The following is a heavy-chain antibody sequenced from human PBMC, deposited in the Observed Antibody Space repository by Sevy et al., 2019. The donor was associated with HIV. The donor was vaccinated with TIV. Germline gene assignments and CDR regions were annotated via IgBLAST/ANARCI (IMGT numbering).Heavy chain of an antibody. Sequence: GGSLRLSCAASGFTFSSYAMHWVRQAPGKGLEWVAVISYDGSNKYYADSVKGRFTISRDNSKNTLYLQMNSLRAEDTAVYYCAREGLDSGYDFHYFDYWGQGTLVTVSS. J-gene: IGHJ4*02. CDR1: GFTFSSYA. CDR3: AREGLDSGYDFHYFDY. V-gene: IGHV3-30-3*01. D-gene: IGHD5-12*01. CDR2: ISYDGSNK.